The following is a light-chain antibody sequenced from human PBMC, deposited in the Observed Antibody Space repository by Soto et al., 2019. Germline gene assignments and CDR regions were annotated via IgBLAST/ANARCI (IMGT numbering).Light chain of an antibody. CDR2: SNN. J-gene: IGLJ2*01. V-gene: IGLV1-44*01. Sequence: QSVLTQPPSASGTPGQRVTMSCSGSSSNLGSNTVSWYQQLPGTAPKLLIYSNNQRPSGVPDRFSGSKSGTSASLAISGLQSEDEADYFCQSYDSSLRGVFGGGTKVTVL. CDR1: SSNLGSNT. CDR3: QSYDSSLRGV.